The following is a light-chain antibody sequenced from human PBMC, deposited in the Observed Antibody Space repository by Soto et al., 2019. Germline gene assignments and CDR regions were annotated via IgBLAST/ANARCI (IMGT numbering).Light chain of an antibody. CDR3: QQYGSSPLT. J-gene: IGKJ4*01. Sequence: ENVWTQSPGTLSLSPGERATLSCRASQSVSSSYLAWYQQKPGQAPRLLIYGASSRATGIPDRFSGSGSGTDFTLTISRLEPEDFAVYYCQQYGSSPLTFGGGTKVEIK. V-gene: IGKV3-20*01. CDR1: QSVSSSY. CDR2: GAS.